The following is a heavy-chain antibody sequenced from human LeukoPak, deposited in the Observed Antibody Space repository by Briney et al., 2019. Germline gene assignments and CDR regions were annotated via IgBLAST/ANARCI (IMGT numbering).Heavy chain of an antibody. D-gene: IGHD6-19*01. CDR1: GFTFSSYA. CDR2: ITNNGTTI. J-gene: IGHJ6*02. V-gene: IGHV3-48*03. Sequence: GGSLRLSCAASGFTFSSYAMNWVRQAPGKGLEWVSYITNNGTTIYYADSVKGRFTISRDNAENSLYLQMNSLRAEDTAIYYCARDQWLAYYYHGMGVWGQGTTVTVSS. CDR3: ARDQWLAYYYHGMGV.